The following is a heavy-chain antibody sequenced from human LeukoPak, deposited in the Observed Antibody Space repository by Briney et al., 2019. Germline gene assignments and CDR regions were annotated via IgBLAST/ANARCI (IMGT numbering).Heavy chain of an antibody. D-gene: IGHD3-22*01. J-gene: IGHJ6*02. CDR1: GFTFSSYA. CDR2: IWYDGSNK. V-gene: IGHV3-33*03. CDR3: AKALEGYYDSSGYYSYYYYGMDV. Sequence: GGSLRLSCAASGFTFSSYAMSWVRQAPGKGLEWVAVIWYDGSNKYYADSVKGRFTISRDNSKNSLYLQMNSLRTEDTALYYCAKALEGYYDSSGYYSYYYYGMDVWGQGTTVTVSS.